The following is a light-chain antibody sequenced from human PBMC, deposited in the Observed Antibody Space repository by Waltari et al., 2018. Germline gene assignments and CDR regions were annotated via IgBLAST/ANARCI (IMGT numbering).Light chain of an antibody. CDR3: CSYAGFSTVV. CDR2: DVS. V-gene: IGLV2-23*02. CDR1: SSDIGSYNL. Sequence: QSALTQPASVSGSPGQSITISCTGTSSDIGSYNLVSWYQQHPGQAPKLMIYDVSKRPSGFSCRFSGSKSGITASLTISGLQAEDEADYYCCSYAGFSTVVFGGGTKLTVL. J-gene: IGLJ2*01.